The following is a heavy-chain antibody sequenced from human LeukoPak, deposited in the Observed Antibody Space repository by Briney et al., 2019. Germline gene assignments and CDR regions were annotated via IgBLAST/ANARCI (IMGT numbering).Heavy chain of an antibody. CDR1: GFTFSNAW. Sequence: PGGSLRLSCAVSGFTFSNAWMTWVRQAPGKGLEWLGRIKSRTDGGTSDYAAPVKGRFTISRDNSKNTLYLQMNSLRAEDTAVYYCASTPEYDYVWGTYREAGAFDIWGQGTMVTVSS. J-gene: IGHJ3*02. V-gene: IGHV3-15*01. CDR3: ASTPEYDYVWGTYREAGAFDI. D-gene: IGHD3-16*02. CDR2: IKSRTDGGTS.